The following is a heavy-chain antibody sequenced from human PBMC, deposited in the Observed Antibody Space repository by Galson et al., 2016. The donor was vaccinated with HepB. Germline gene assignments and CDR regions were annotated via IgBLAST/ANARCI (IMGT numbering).Heavy chain of an antibody. D-gene: IGHD3-10*01. J-gene: IGHJ4*02. Sequence: SVKVSCKASGYTFTSHPIHWVRQAPGQSLEWMAWTLTDNGATKCSQKFQDRVTITRDTSATTVYIELSSLRSEDTAVYYCASRIGSLYYGYWGQGTLVTVSS. CDR2: TLTDNGAT. CDR1: GYTFTSHP. CDR3: ASRIGSLYYGY. V-gene: IGHV1-3*04.